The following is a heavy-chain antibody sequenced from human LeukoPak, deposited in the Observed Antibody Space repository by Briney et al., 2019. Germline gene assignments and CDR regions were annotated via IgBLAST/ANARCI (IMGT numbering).Heavy chain of an antibody. CDR3: ARASRDGYNQNFDH. CDR2: IYPGGSET. Sequence: PGESLKISCKGLGYSFSSYWNAWVRQRPGKGLEWMGIIYPGGSETRYDPSFQGQVTISADMFTSTAYLQWSSLRASDTAMYYCARASRDGYNQNFDHWGQGTLVTVSS. V-gene: IGHV5-51*01. D-gene: IGHD5-24*01. J-gene: IGHJ4*02. CDR1: GYSFSSYW.